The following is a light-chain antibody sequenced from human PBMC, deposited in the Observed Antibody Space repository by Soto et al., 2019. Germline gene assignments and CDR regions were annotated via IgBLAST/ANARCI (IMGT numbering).Light chain of an antibody. V-gene: IGKV1-12*01. CDR3: QQANSFPYT. CDR1: QAISSW. Sequence: DIKMTQSPPYVSASEGDRVTITCRASQAISSWLAWYQQKPGTTLKLLIYAASTLQSGVPSRFSVSGSGTDFTLTISRLQPEDFATNYCQQANSFPYTFGQVTKLECK. CDR2: AAS. J-gene: IGKJ2*01.